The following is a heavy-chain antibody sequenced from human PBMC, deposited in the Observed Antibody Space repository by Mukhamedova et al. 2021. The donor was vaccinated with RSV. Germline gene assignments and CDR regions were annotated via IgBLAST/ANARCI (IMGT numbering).Heavy chain of an antibody. D-gene: IGHD1-26*01. Sequence: VRQAPGKGLEWVSAISGSGGSTYYADSVKGRFTISRDNSKNTLYLQMNSLRAEDTAVYYCAKDRHSMFKRPGRNWFDPWGQGTL. CDR3: AKDRHSMFKRPGRNWFDP. J-gene: IGHJ5*02. V-gene: IGHV3-23*01. CDR2: ISGSGGST.